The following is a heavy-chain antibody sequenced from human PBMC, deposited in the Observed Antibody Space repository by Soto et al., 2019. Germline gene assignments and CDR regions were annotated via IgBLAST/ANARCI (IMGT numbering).Heavy chain of an antibody. CDR3: AKAVLLWFVFYMDV. V-gene: IGHV3-30*18. CDR2: ISYDGSNK. Sequence: QVQLVESGGGVVQPGRSLRLSCAASGFTFSSYGMHWVRQAPGKGLEWVAVISYDGSNKYYADSVKGRFTISRDNSKNTLYLQMNSLRAEDTAVYYCAKAVLLWFVFYMDVWGKGTTVTVSS. D-gene: IGHD3-10*01. CDR1: GFTFSSYG. J-gene: IGHJ6*03.